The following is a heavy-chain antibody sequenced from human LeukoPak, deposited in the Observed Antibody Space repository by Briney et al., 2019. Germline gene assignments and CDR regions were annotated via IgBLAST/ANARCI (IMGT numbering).Heavy chain of an antibody. V-gene: IGHV3-72*01. CDR2: SRDKGNRYST. J-gene: IGHJ4*02. CDR1: GFTFSDHY. Sequence: GGSLRLSCAASGFTFSDHYIDWVRQAPGKGLEWVGRSRDKGNRYSTAYAASVRGRFTISRDDSKNSLYLQMNSLKIEDRAVYYCTRLGIAPRDFDYWGQGTLVTVSS. CDR3: TRLGIAPRDFDY. D-gene: IGHD6-6*01.